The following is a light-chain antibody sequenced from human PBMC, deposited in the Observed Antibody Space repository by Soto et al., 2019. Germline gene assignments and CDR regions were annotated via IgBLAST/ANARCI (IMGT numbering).Light chain of an antibody. J-gene: IGKJ5*01. CDR1: QSVSSSY. V-gene: IGKV3-20*01. Sequence: EIVLTQSPGTLSLSPGERATLSCRASQSVSSSYLAWYQQKPGQAPRLLIYGASSRATGIPDRFSGTGSETDFTLTISSLQSEDFAVCYCQQYNNWPPITFGQGARLEIK. CDR3: QQYNNWPPIT. CDR2: GAS.